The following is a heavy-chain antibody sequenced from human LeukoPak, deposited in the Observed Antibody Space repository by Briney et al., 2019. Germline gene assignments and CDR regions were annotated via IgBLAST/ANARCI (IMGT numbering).Heavy chain of an antibody. Sequence: KPSETLSLTCTVSGGSISGSSYSWGWIRQPPGKGLEWIGSIYYGGSTYYNPSLKSRVTVSVDTSKNQFSLKLSSVTAADTAVYYCARDRGLFDYWGQGTLVTVSS. J-gene: IGHJ4*02. CDR3: ARDRGLFDY. D-gene: IGHD2-15*01. CDR2: IYYGGST. CDR1: GGSISGSSYS. V-gene: IGHV4-39*01.